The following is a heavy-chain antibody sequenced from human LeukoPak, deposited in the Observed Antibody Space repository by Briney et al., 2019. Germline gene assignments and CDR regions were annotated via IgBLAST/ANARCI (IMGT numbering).Heavy chain of an antibody. D-gene: IGHD2-21*01. CDR3: ARDRVSARAFDI. CDR2: ISSSTSYT. Sequence: PGGSLRLSCAASGFTFSGYFMSWIRQAPGKGLEWVSSISSSTSYTYHIDSVKGRFTISRDNAKNSLYLQMNSLRAEDTAVYYCARDRVSARAFDIWGQGTMVTVSS. CDR1: GFTFSGYF. V-gene: IGHV3-11*06. J-gene: IGHJ3*02.